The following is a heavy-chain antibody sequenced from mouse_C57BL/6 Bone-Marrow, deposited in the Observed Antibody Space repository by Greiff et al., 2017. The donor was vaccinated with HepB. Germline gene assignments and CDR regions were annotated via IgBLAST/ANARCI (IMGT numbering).Heavy chain of an antibody. J-gene: IGHJ3*01. CDR2: IYPGDGDT. CDR1: GYAFSSYW. Sequence: VKLQESGAELVKPGASVKISCKASGYAFSSYWMNWVKQRPGKGLEWIGQIYPGDGDTNYNGKFKDKATLTADKSSSTAYMQRSSLTSEDSAVYFCARGANWGQATLVTVSA. V-gene: IGHV1-80*01. CDR3: ARGAN.